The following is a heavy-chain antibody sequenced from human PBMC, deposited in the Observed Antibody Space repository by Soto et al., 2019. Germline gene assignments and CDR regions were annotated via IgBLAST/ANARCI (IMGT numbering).Heavy chain of an antibody. Sequence: PGGSLRLSCAASGFTFSSYAMHWVRQAPGKGLEWVAVISYDGSNKYYADSVKGRFTISRDNSKNTLYLQMNSLRAEDTAVYYCARNSLGGDGYIQGYAFDISGPAPMVTVS. CDR3: ARNSLGGDGYIQGYAFDI. D-gene: IGHD5-12*01. CDR2: ISYDGSNK. V-gene: IGHV3-30-3*01. CDR1: GFTFSSYA. J-gene: IGHJ3*02.